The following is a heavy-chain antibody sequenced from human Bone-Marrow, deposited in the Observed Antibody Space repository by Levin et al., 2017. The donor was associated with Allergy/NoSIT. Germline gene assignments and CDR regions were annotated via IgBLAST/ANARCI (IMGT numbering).Heavy chain of an antibody. CDR2: TYFRSKWIN. Sequence: SETLSLTCAISGDSVSSNTAAWNWIRQSPSRGLEWLGRTYFRSKWINEYAESVKSRISVNPDTSKNQFSLHLNSVTPDDTAVYYCTRDPGRGYGMDLWGQGTTVTVSS. CDR3: TRDPGRGYGMDL. J-gene: IGHJ6*02. V-gene: IGHV6-1*01. CDR1: GDSVSSNTAA.